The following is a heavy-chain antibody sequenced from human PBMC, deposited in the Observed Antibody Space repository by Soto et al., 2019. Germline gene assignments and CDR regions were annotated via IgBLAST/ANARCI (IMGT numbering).Heavy chain of an antibody. J-gene: IGHJ5*02. CDR1: GGTFSSYA. Sequence: SVKVSCKASGGTFSSYAISWVRQAPGQGLEWMGGIIPIFGTANYAQKFQGRVTITADESTSTAYMELSSLRSEDTAVYYCAGATYPPNWFDPWGQGTLVTVSS. V-gene: IGHV1-69*13. CDR2: IIPIFGTA. CDR3: AGATYPPNWFDP.